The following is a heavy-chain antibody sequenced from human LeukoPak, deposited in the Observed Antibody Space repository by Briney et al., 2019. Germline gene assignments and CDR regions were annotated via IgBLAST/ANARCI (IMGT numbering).Heavy chain of an antibody. CDR1: GGSISSYY. CDR3: ARGYSGSYGRFDY. CDR2: IYYSGST. Sequence: SETMSLTCTVSGGSISSYYWSWIRQPPGKGLEWIGYIYYSGSTSYNPSLKSRVTISVDTSKNQFSLKLSSVTAADTAVYYCARGYSGSYGRFDYWGQGTLVTVSS. D-gene: IGHD1-26*01. J-gene: IGHJ4*02. V-gene: IGHV4-59*01.